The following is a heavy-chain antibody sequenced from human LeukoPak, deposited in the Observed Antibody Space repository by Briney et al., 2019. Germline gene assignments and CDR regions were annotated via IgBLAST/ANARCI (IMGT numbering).Heavy chain of an antibody. CDR3: ARVQPNWFDP. D-gene: IGHD6-13*01. J-gene: IGHJ5*02. V-gene: IGHV4-4*02. Sequence: PSGTLSLTCAVSGGSISSRNWWSWVRQPPGKGLEWLGEIHHSGRTNYSPSLESRVTISIDKSKNQFSLKLTSVTAADTAVYYCARVQPNWFDPWGQGTLVTVSS. CDR1: GGSISSRNW. CDR2: IHHSGRT.